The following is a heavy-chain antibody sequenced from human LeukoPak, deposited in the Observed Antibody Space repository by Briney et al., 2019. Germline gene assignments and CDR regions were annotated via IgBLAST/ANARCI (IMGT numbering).Heavy chain of an antibody. CDR3: ARDPGGSYPYFDY. J-gene: IGHJ4*02. D-gene: IGHD1-26*01. CDR2: IKQDGSGK. CDR1: GFTFSSYW. Sequence: GGSLRLSCAASGFTFSSYWMSWVRQAPGKGLEWVADIKQDGSGKYYVDSVKGRFTISRDNAKNSLYLQMNSLRAEDTAVYYCARDPGGSYPYFDYWGQGTLVTVSS. V-gene: IGHV3-7*01.